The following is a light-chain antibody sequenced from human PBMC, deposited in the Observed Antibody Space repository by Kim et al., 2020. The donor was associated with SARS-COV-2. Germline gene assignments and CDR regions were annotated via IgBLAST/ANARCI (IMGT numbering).Light chain of an antibody. J-gene: IGKJ2*01. CDR2: KAS. Sequence: DIQMTQSPSTLSASVGDRVTIACRASQSVSIWLAWYQQKPGKAPKLLIYKASSLESGVPSRFSGSGSGTEFTLTISSLQPDDFATYYCQQYNSYTFGQGTKLEI. CDR3: QQYNSYT. V-gene: IGKV1-5*03. CDR1: QSVSIW.